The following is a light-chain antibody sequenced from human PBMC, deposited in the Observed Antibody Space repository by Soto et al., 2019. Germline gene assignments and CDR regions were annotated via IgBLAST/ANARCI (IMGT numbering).Light chain of an antibody. CDR3: CSSAPESTYV. CDR1: KNDIGVYDF. CDR2: EVV. V-gene: IGLV2-8*01. Sequence: SVLTQPPSASGSPGRSVTISCTGTKNDIGVYDFVSWYQHHPGKAPRLIIYEVVQRPSGVPDRFSGSKSGNTASLTISALQTDDEADYFCCSSAPESTYVCGTGTKVTVL. J-gene: IGLJ1*01.